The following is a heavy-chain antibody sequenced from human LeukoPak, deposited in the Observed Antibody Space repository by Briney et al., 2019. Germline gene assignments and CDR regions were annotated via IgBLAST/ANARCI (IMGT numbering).Heavy chain of an antibody. Sequence: ASVKVSCKASGYTFTSYGISWVRQAPGQGLEWMGWISAYNGNTNYAQKLQGRVTMTTDTSTSTAYMELRSLRSDETAVYYCVRVMWVMIVVVMTNDAFDIWGEGTMVTVSS. CDR3: VRVMWVMIVVVMTNDAFDI. CDR2: ISAYNGNT. V-gene: IGHV1-18*01. D-gene: IGHD3-22*01. CDR1: GYTFTSYG. J-gene: IGHJ3*02.